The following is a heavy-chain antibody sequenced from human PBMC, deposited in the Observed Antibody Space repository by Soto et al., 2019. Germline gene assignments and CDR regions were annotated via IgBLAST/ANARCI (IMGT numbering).Heavy chain of an antibody. V-gene: IGHV1-69*06. Sequence: GASVKVSCKASGGTFSSYAISWVRQAPGQGLEWMGGIIPIFGTANYAQKFQGRVTITADKSTSTAYMELSSLRAEDTAVYYCARDQRHTYYDFWSGYYEHGMDVWGQGTTVTVSS. J-gene: IGHJ6*02. CDR2: IIPIFGTA. D-gene: IGHD3-3*01. CDR3: ARDQRHTYYDFWSGYYEHGMDV. CDR1: GGTFSSYA.